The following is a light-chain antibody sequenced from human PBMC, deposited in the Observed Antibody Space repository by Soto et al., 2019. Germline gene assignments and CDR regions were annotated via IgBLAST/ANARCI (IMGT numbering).Light chain of an antibody. V-gene: IGLV2-14*01. CDR2: GVS. CDR1: ISDFVVYNY. CDR3: SSHTISSALQV. Sequence: QSARTQPASVSGSPGQSITISCTGTISDFVVYNYVSWYQQHPGKAPKLMIYGVSNRPSGVSNRFSGSKSGNTASLAISGLQADDEADYYCSSHTISSALQVFGTGTKVTV. J-gene: IGLJ1*01.